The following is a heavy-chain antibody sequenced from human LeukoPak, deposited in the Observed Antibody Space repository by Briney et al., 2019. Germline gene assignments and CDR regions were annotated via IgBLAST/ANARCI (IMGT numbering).Heavy chain of an antibody. CDR1: GFTVSSTY. V-gene: IGHV3-53*01. Sequence: GGSLRLSCAASGFTVSSTYMSWVRQAPGKGLEWVSVIYSDGNTYYADSVKGRFTISRDNSKNTLCLQMNSLRAEDTAVYYCAGDTVTIFDIWGQGTMVTVSS. J-gene: IGHJ3*02. D-gene: IGHD4-17*01. CDR3: AGDTVTIFDI. CDR2: IYSDGNT.